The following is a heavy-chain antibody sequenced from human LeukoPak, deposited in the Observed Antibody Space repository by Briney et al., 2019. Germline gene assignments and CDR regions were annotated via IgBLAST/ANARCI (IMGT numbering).Heavy chain of an antibody. V-gene: IGHV4-59*01. CDR2: IYYSGST. J-gene: IGHJ4*02. D-gene: IGHD2/OR15-2a*01. Sequence: SETLSLTCTVSGGSISMYYCRWIRKPPGKGLEWIGYIYYSGSTNYNPSLKSRVTISVDTSKNQFFLRLSSVTAADTAVYYCARDCSTACCHDYWGQGILVTVSS. CDR3: ARDCSTACCHDY. CDR1: GGSISMYY.